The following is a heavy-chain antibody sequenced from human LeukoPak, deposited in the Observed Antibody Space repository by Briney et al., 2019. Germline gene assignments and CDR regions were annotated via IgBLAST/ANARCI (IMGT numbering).Heavy chain of an antibody. J-gene: IGHJ3*02. CDR3: ARDGSGLRAFDI. CDR2: MYISVST. CDR1: NGSFSTYY. V-gene: IGHV4-4*07. Sequence: PSETLSLTCTVSNGSFSTYYWSWIRQPAGKGLEWIGRMYISVSTNYNPSLESRVTMSVETYKNQSSLKLNSVTAADTAVYYCARDGSGLRAFDIWGQGTMVTVSS. D-gene: IGHD3-10*01.